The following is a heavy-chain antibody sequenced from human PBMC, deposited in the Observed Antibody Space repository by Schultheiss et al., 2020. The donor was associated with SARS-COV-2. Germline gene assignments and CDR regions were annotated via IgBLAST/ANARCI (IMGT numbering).Heavy chain of an antibody. Sequence: SQTLSLTCTVSGGSVSSGSYYWSWIRQPPGKGLEWIGYIYYSGSTNYNPSLKSRVTISVDTSRNQFSLKLTSVIAADTAVYYCAGGGRGDYGPFDFWGQGTLVTVSS. V-gene: IGHV4-61*01. CDR3: AGGGRGDYGPFDF. J-gene: IGHJ4*02. CDR1: GGSVSSGSYY. D-gene: IGHD4-17*01. CDR2: IYYSGST.